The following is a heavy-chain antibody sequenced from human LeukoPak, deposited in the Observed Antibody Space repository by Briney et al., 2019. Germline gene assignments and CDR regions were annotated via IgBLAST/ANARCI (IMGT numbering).Heavy chain of an antibody. V-gene: IGHV4-39*01. Sequence: PSETMSLTCTVSGGSISSSSYYWGWIRQPPGKGLEWIGSIYYSGSTCYNPSLKSRVTISVDTSKNQFSLKLSSVTAAGTAVYYCARLFLQSESSMVAPVGAFDIWGQGTMVTVSS. J-gene: IGHJ3*02. CDR1: GGSISSSSYY. D-gene: IGHD2-15*01. CDR2: IYYSGST. CDR3: ARLFLQSESSMVAPVGAFDI.